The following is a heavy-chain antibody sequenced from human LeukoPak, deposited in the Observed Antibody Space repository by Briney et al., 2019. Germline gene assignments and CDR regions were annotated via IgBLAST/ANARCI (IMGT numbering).Heavy chain of an antibody. CDR3: AKGRYYNILTGYPRQYYFDY. Sequence: GGSLRLSCTASGFTFRRYWMGWVRQAPGKGLEWVANRNEDGNKKYYVDSVKGRFTISRDNSKNTLYLQMNSLRAEDTAVYYCAKGRYYNILTGYPRQYYFDYWGQGTLVTVSS. CDR2: RNEDGNKK. V-gene: IGHV3-7*01. D-gene: IGHD3-9*01. J-gene: IGHJ4*02. CDR1: GFTFRRYW.